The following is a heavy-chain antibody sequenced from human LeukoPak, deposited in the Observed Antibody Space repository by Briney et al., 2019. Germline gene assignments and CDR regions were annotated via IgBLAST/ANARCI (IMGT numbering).Heavy chain of an antibody. J-gene: IGHJ4*02. CDR2: IYYSGRT. CDR1: GGSVSSDSYY. V-gene: IGHV4-61*01. CDR3: ARMYSSGWFDY. Sequence: PSETLSLTCTVSGGSVSSDSYYWSWIRQPPGKGLEWIVYIYYSGRTNCNPSLKSRVTISVDTSKNQFSLKLSSVTAADTAVYYCARMYSSGWFDYWGQGTLVTVSS. D-gene: IGHD6-19*01.